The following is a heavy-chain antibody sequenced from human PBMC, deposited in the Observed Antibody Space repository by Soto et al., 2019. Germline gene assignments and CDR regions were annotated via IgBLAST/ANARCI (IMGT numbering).Heavy chain of an antibody. Sequence: EVQLVESGGGLVQPGGSLRLSCAASGFRFSDYSMTWFRQAPGKGLEWVADIKHDGSEKHYLDSVKGRFTISRDDARNSLYLQISSLRAEDTAVYYCARVGVAAPIDPWGQGTLVTVSS. CDR1: GFRFSDYS. CDR3: ARVGVAAPIDP. D-gene: IGHD6-6*01. J-gene: IGHJ5*02. V-gene: IGHV3-7*01. CDR2: IKHDGSEK.